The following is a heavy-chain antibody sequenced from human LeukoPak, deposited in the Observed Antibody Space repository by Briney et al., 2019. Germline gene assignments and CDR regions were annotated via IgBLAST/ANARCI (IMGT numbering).Heavy chain of an antibody. D-gene: IGHD2-15*01. Sequence: PGGSLRLSCAASGFTFSSYAMTWVRQAPGQGLEWVSLTSGSGDNTFYADSVQGRFTVSRDNSKNTLFLQVSSLRAEDTAVYYSAKVGPGTATNIVVVGVAVFDYWGQGTLVTVSS. CDR2: TSGSGDNT. V-gene: IGHV3-23*01. CDR3: AKVGPGTATNIVVVGVAVFDY. CDR1: GFTFSSYA. J-gene: IGHJ4*02.